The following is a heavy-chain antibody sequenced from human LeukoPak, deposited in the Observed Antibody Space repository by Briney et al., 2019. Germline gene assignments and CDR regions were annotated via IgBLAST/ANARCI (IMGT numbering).Heavy chain of an antibody. CDR2: VTGSATST. V-gene: IGHV3-23*01. CDR3: ARGRGIVVVSEYFQH. CDR1: GFTFQYFA. Sequence: GGSLRLSCAASGFTFQYFAMNWVRQAPGKGLEWVATVTGSATSTYYADSVKGRFTISRDNSNSTLYLQMVSLRAEDTAVYYCARGRGIVVVSEYFQHWGQGTLVTVSS. J-gene: IGHJ1*01. D-gene: IGHD3-22*01.